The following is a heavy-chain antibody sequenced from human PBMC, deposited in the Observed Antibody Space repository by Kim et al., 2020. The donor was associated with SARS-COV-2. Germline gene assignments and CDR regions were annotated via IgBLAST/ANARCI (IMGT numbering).Heavy chain of an antibody. CDR2: DGGTA. V-gene: IGHV3-15*01. CDR3: ATALLDS. J-gene: IGHJ4*02. Sequence: DGGTADYAAPSKGGITISRDDSKNMVYLQMNSLKPEDTAVYYCATALLDSWGRGTLVTVSS.